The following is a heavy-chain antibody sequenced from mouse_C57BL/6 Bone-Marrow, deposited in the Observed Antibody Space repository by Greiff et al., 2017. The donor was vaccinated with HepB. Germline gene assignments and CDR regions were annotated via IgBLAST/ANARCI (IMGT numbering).Heavy chain of an antibody. J-gene: IGHJ3*01. CDR1: GYTFTSYW. D-gene: IGHD3-3*01. CDR2: IDPSDSYT. Sequence: QVQLQQPGAELVKPGASVKLSCKASGYTFTSYWMQWVKQRPGQGLEWIGEIDPSDSYTNYNQKFKGKATLTVDTSSSTAYMQLSSLTSEDSAVYYCARRKGLAWFAYWGQVTLVTVSA. CDR3: ARRKGLAWFAY. V-gene: IGHV1-50*01.